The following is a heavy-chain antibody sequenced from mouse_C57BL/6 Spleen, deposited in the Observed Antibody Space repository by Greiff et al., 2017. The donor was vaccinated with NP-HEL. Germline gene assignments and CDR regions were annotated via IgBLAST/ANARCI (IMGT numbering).Heavy chain of an antibody. CDR2: IYPGSGST. Sequence: QVQLQQPGAELVKPGASVKMSCKASGYTFTSYWITWVKQRPGQGLEWIGDIYPGSGSTNYNEKFKSKATLTVDTSSSTAYMQLSSLTSEDSAVYYCAKKIDYYGSPFDYWGQGTTLTVSS. CDR3: AKKIDYYGSPFDY. V-gene: IGHV1-55*01. D-gene: IGHD1-1*01. CDR1: GYTFTSYW. J-gene: IGHJ2*01.